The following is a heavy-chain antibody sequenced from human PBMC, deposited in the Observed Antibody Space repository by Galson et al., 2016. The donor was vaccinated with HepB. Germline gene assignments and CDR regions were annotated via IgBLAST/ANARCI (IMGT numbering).Heavy chain of an antibody. D-gene: IGHD6-6*01. CDR3: AKALDHSSSWSDSYYYGMDV. J-gene: IGHJ6*02. V-gene: IGHV3-9*01. CDR1: GFRFDDYA. Sequence: SLRLSCAASGFRFDDYAMDWVRQAPGKGLEWVSGISWNGGGVGSADSVKGRFTISRDNAKNSLYLQMDSLTPEDTAVYYCAKALDHSSSWSDSYYYGMDVRGQGTTVTVSS. CDR2: ISWNGGGV.